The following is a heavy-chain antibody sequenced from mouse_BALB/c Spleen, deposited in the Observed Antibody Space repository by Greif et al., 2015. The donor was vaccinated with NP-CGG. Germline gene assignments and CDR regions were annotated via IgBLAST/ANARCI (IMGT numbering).Heavy chain of an antibody. D-gene: IGHD2-12*01. J-gene: IGHJ2*01. CDR1: GYTFTSSW. CDR3: ASYYMYYFVY. CDR2: IHPNSGNT. Sequence: VQLQQSGSVLVRPGASVKLSCKASGYTFTSSWMHWAKQRPGQGLEWIGEIHPNSGNTNYNEKFKGKATLTVDTSSSTAYVDLSSLTSEDSAVYYCASYYMYYFVYWGQGTTLTLS. V-gene: IGHV1S130*01.